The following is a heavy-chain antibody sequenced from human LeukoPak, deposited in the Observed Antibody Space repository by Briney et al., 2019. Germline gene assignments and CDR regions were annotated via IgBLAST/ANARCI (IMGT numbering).Heavy chain of an antibody. Sequence: PSDTLSLTCAVSGHSISSSNWWGWIRQPPGKGLEWIGYIYYSGSTYYNPSLKSRVTMSVDTSKNQFSLKLSSVTAVDTAVYYCARSRPKVIAVADNAFDIWGQGTMVTVSS. D-gene: IGHD6-19*01. CDR2: IYYSGST. V-gene: IGHV4-28*01. J-gene: IGHJ3*02. CDR1: GHSISSSNW. CDR3: ARSRPKVIAVADNAFDI.